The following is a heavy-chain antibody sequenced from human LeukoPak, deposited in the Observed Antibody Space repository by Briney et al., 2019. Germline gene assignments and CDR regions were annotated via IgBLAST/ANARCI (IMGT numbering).Heavy chain of an antibody. CDR1: GGSISSGDSY. CDR3: AIKCTGDRFPRDAFDI. Sequence: SQTLSLTCTVSGGSISSGDSYWSWIRQPPGKGLEWIGYIYYSGSTYYNPSLKSRVTISVDTSKNQFSLKLSSVSAADTAVYYCAIKCTGDRFPRDAFDIWGQGTRVTVSS. CDR2: IYYSGST. V-gene: IGHV4-30-4*08. D-gene: IGHD2-8*02. J-gene: IGHJ3*02.